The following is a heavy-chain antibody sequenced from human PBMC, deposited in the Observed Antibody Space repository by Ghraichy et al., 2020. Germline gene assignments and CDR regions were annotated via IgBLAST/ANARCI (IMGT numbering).Heavy chain of an antibody. D-gene: IGHD1-7*01. Sequence: SETLSLTCTVSGASITTSTYYWGCIRQPPGEGREWIGTVNYNENTYYNPSLKSRVTISADTSKNQFSLKLNSVTAADTAVYYCARRSIGTMLDFWGQGTLVTVS. V-gene: IGHV4-39*01. CDR3: ARRSIGTMLDF. CDR2: VNYNENT. CDR1: GASITTSTYY. J-gene: IGHJ4*02.